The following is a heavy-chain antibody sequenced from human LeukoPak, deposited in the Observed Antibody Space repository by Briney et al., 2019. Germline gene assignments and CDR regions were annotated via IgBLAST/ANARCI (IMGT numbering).Heavy chain of an antibody. CDR2: ISAYNGNT. V-gene: IGHV1-18*01. CDR1: GYTFTSYG. CDR3: ARAPLTFDYDSKRMGAFDI. J-gene: IGHJ3*02. D-gene: IGHD3-10*01. Sequence: ASVKVSCKASGYTFTSYGISWVRQAPGQGLEWMGWISAYNGNTNYAQKLQSRVTMTTDTSTSTAYMELRSLRSDDTAVYYCARAPLTFDYDSKRMGAFDIWGQGTMVTVSS.